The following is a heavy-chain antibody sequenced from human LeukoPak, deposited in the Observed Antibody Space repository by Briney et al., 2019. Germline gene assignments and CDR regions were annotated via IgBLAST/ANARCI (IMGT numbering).Heavy chain of an antibody. CDR1: GGSFSGYY. J-gene: IGHJ5*02. CDR2: INHSGST. Sequence: SETLSLTCAVYGGSFSGYYWSWIRQPPGKGLEWIGEINHSGSTNYNPSLKSRVTISVDTSKNQFYLKLSSVTAADTAVYYCARRGRLQQLPRKVGNWFDPWGQGTLVTVSS. V-gene: IGHV4-34*01. D-gene: IGHD6-13*01. CDR3: ARRGRLQQLPRKVGNWFDP.